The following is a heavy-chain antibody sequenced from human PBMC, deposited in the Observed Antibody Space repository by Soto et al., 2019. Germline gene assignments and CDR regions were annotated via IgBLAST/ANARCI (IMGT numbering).Heavy chain of an antibody. CDR1: GYNFTTYW. J-gene: IGHJ4*02. CDR3: ARRIVVGYYPGF. V-gene: IGHV5-10-1*01. CDR2: IDPSDSYT. D-gene: IGHD3-3*01. Sequence: GESLKISCQGSGYNFTTYWISWVRQLPGRGLEWMGRIDPSDSYTNYSPSFQGHITISVDRSISTAYLHWSSLKASDTAIYFCARRIVVGYYPGFWGQGTMVTV.